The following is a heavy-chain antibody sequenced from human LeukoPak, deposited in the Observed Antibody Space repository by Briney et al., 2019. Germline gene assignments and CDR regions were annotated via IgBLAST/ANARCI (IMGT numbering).Heavy chain of an antibody. J-gene: IGHJ3*02. CDR1: GFTFSSYW. CDR3: ASGNGHGFDI. V-gene: IGHV3-74*01. D-gene: IGHD1-1*01. Sequence: GGPLRLSCAASGFTFSSYWMHWVRQAPGKGLVWVSHSNTDGSSTTSADSVKGRFTISRDNAKNTLYLQMNSLRAEDTAVYYCASGNGHGFDIWGQGTLVTVSS. CDR2: SNTDGSST.